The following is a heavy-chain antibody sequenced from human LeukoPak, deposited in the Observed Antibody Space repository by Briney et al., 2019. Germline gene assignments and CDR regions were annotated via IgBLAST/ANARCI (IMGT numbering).Heavy chain of an antibody. V-gene: IGHV3-23*01. D-gene: IGHD3-22*01. CDR1: GFTVSSIY. J-gene: IGHJ4*02. CDR3: AKLTFYYDSSGGDY. Sequence: PGGSLRLSCAVSGFTVSSIYMTWVRQAPGKGLEWVSAISGSGGSTYYADSVKGRFTISRDNSKNTLYLQMNSLRAEDTAVYYCAKLTFYYDSSGGDYWGQGTLVTVSS. CDR2: ISGSGGST.